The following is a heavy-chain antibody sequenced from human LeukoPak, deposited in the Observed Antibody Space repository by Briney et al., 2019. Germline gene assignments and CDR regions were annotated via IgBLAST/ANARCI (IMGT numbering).Heavy chain of an antibody. D-gene: IGHD6-13*01. CDR3: ARRVTGYSSSWYRSGNYYYYMDV. Sequence: PSETLSLTCTVSGGSISSYYWSWIRQPAGKGLEWIGRIYTSGSTNYNPSLKSRVTMSVDTSKNQFSLKLSSVTAADTAVYYCARRVTGYSSSWYRSGNYYYYMDVWGKGTTVTISS. CDR1: GGSISSYY. J-gene: IGHJ6*03. CDR2: IYTSGST. V-gene: IGHV4-4*07.